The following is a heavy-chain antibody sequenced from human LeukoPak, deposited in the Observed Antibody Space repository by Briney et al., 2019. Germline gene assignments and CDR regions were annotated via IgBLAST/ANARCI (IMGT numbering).Heavy chain of an antibody. CDR1: GFTFSSYA. V-gene: IGHV3-30-3*01. Sequence: GGSLRLSCAASGFTFSSYAMHWVRQAPGKGLEWVAVISYDGSNKYYADSVKGRFTISRDNSKNTLYLQMNSLRAEDTAVYYCAKGVKVAGMTYYFDYWGQGTLVTVSS. D-gene: IGHD6-19*01. CDR3: AKGVKVAGMTYYFDY. CDR2: ISYDGSNK. J-gene: IGHJ4*02.